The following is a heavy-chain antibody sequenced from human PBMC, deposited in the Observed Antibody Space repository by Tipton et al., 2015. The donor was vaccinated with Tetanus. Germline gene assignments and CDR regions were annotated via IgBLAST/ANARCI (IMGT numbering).Heavy chain of an antibody. CDR1: SGSISNSDYS. V-gene: IGHV4-39*02. CDR2: VDYSGST. CDR3: ARLSIAATGTYGLTFYYGMDV. J-gene: IGHJ6*02. Sequence: TLSLTCTVSSGSISNSDYSWGWIRQPPGRGLEWIGSVDYSGSTYYNPSLRSRVALSVDTSKNHVSLKLSSVNAADTAVYYCARLSIAATGTYGLTFYYGMDVWGPGTTVTVSS. D-gene: IGHD6-13*01.